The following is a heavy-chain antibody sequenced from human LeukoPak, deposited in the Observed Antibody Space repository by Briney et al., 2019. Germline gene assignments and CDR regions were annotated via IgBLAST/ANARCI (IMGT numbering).Heavy chain of an antibody. CDR3: ARDLTDDFWSGYHFDY. J-gene: IGHJ4*02. CDR1: GFTFNNYC. CDR2: ISSSSNYI. V-gene: IGHV3-21*01. Sequence: AGGSLRLSCAASGFTFNNYCMNWVRQAPGKGLEWVSSISSSSNYIYYADSVKGRFTISRDNAKNSLYLQMNSLRAEDTAVYCCARDLTDDFWSGYHFDYWGQGTLATVSS. D-gene: IGHD3-3*01.